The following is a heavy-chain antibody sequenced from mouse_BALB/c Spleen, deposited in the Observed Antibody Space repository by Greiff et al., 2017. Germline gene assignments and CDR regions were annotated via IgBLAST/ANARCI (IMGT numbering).Heavy chain of an antibody. CDR2: ISSGSSTI. Sequence: EVHLVESGGGLVQPGGSRKLSCAASGFTFSSFGMHWVRQAPEKGLEWVAYISSGSSTIYYADTVKGRFTISRDNPKNTLFLQMTSLRSEDTAMYYCARFPYGYDYAMDYWGQGTSVTVSS. CDR1: GFTFSSFG. V-gene: IGHV5-17*02. CDR3: ARFPYGYDYAMDY. J-gene: IGHJ4*01. D-gene: IGHD2-2*01.